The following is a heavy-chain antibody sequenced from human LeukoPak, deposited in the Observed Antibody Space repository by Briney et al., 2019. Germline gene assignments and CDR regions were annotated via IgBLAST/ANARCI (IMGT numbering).Heavy chain of an antibody. CDR2: ISETGRSS. CDR3: AKDRGYSYGISEY. D-gene: IGHD5-18*01. V-gene: IGHV3-23*01. Sequence: GPSLRLSCVASALTVSTFAMGWVRLAPGEGLEWLSTISETGRSSYYADSVKGQFTISRDNSKNTLYLQMNSLRAEDAAVYYCAKDRGYSYGISEYWGQGTLVTVSS. CDR1: ALTVSTFA. J-gene: IGHJ4*02.